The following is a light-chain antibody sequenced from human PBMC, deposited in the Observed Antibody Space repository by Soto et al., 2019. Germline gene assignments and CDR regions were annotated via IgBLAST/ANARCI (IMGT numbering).Light chain of an antibody. J-gene: IGLJ3*02. CDR3: CSYAGTYTFWV. CDR2: DVS. Sequence: QYALTQPRSVSGSPGQSVTISCTGTSSDVGGYNYVSWYQQHPGKAPKLMIYDVSHRPSGVPDRFSGSKSGNTASLTISGLQAEDEADYYCCSYAGTYTFWVFGGGTKVTVL. V-gene: IGLV2-11*01. CDR1: SSDVGGYNY.